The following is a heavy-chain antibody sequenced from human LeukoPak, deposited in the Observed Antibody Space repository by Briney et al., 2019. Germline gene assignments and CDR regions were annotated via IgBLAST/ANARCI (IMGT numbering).Heavy chain of an antibody. J-gene: IGHJ4*02. D-gene: IGHD4-17*01. CDR3: AKEGVGPYGTLSYYFDY. CDR1: GFTFSSYA. V-gene: IGHV3-23*01. CDR2: ISGSGGST. Sequence: PGGSLRLSCAASGFTFSSYAMSWVRQAPGKGLEWVSAISGSGGSTYYADSVKGRFTISRDNSKNTLYLQMNSLRAEDTAVYYCAKEGVGPYGTLSYYFDYWGQGTLVTVSS.